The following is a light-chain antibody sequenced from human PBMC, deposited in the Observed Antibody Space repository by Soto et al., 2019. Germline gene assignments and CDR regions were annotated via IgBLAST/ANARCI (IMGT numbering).Light chain of an antibody. J-gene: IGLJ2*01. Sequence: QSALTQPASVSGSPGQSITISCTGTSSDVGSYNYVSWYQQYPGKAPKLMIYDVSNRPSGVSYRFSGSKSGNTASLTISGLQAEDEADYYCISYTTSSTHVVFGGWTKLTVL. CDR2: DVS. V-gene: IGLV2-14*01. CDR3: ISYTTSSTHVV. CDR1: SSDVGSYNY.